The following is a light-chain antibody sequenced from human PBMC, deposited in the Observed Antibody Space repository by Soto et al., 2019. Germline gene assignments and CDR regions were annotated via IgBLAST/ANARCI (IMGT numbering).Light chain of an antibody. CDR2: AAS. CDR3: QQYGSSPKT. Sequence: EIVLTQSPGTLSLSPGDRATPSCRASQTISSTYLAWYQQKPGQAPRLLIYAASTRATGIPDRFSGSGSGTDFTLTISRLEPGDFAVYYCQQYGSSPKTFGQGTKVDIK. J-gene: IGKJ1*01. V-gene: IGKV3-20*01. CDR1: QTISSTY.